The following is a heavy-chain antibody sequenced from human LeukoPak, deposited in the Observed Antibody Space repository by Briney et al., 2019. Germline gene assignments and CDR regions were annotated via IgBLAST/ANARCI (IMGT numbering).Heavy chain of an antibody. D-gene: IGHD5-12*01. Sequence: GGSLRLSCAASGITFSNYSMNWVRQAPGKGLEWVSSIGTTGSYIFYADSVKGRFTISRDNAKNSLYLQMNSLRAEDTAVCYCSRGYEDYWGQGTLVTVSS. CDR3: SRGYEDY. CDR2: IGTTGSYI. CDR1: GITFSNYS. J-gene: IGHJ4*02. V-gene: IGHV3-21*01.